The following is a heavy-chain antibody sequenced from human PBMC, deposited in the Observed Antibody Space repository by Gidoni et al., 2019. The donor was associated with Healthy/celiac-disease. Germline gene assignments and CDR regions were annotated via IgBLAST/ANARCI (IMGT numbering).Heavy chain of an antibody. D-gene: IGHD3-10*01. Sequence: QVQLVQSGAAVKKTGDSVMVSCKASGYTFTGYYMHWVRQAPGQGLEWMGWINPNSGGTNHAQKFQGTVTMTRDTSISTAYMELSRLRSDDTAVYYCARSLGGYYGSGKHYYYYGMDVWGQGTTVTVSS. J-gene: IGHJ6*02. CDR2: INPNSGGT. V-gene: IGHV1-2*02. CDR3: ARSLGGYYGSGKHYYYYGMDV. CDR1: GYTFTGYY.